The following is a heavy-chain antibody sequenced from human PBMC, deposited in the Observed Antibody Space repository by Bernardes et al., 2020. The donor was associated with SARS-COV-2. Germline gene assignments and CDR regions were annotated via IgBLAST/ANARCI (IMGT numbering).Heavy chain of an antibody. D-gene: IGHD6-19*01. V-gene: IGHV3-64D*06. Sequence: GSLRLSCSASGFTFSRYSMYWVRQAPGKVLEYVFGISRDGDNKQYADSVEDRLTISRDNSKDTLYLQLTSLRLEDTAVYYCVKADYKFFWPSSGWGGHFFDNWGQGSLLTVSS. J-gene: IGHJ4*02. CDR3: VKADYKFFWPSSGWGGHFFDN. CDR1: GFTFSRYS. CDR2: ISRDGDNK.